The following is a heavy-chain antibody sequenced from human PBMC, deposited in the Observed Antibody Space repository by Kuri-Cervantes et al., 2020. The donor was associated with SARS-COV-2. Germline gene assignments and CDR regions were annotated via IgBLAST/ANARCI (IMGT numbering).Heavy chain of an antibody. CDR1: GGSISSSSYY. CDR2: IYYSGST. Sequence: ESLKISCTVSGGSISSSSYYWGWIRQPPGKGLEWIGSIYYSGSTYYNPSLKSRVTISVDTSKNQFSLKLSSVTAADTAVYYCARDLDPNWFDPWGQGTLVTVSS. CDR3: ARDLDPNWFDP. J-gene: IGHJ5*02. V-gene: IGHV4-39*02.